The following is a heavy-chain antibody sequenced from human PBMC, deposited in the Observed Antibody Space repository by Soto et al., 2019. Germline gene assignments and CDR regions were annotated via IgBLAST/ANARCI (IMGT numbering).Heavy chain of an antibody. D-gene: IGHD3-10*01. V-gene: IGHV4-34*01. J-gene: IGHJ6*02. CDR2: VNHVGTS. CDR1: GVTFSGYY. CDR3: ASSSFRRSGDLFHALDV. Sequence: QVQLQQCGAGLLKPSETLSLTCAVHGVTFSGYYWDWIRQHQGTGLEWMGEVNHVGTSNYNPSLKSRATVSLSAYKYERSIKLTSVTADITALYCGASSSFRRSGDLFHALDVGCQGTKVTVS.